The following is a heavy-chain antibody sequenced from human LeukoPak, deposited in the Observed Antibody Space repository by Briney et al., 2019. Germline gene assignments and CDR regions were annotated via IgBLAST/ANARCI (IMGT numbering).Heavy chain of an antibody. V-gene: IGHV1-46*01. D-gene: IGHD6-19*01. CDR1: GYTFTSYY. Sequence: ASVKVSCKASGYTFTSYYMHWVRQAPGQGLEWMGIINPSGGSTIYAQKFQGRVTMTEDTSTDTAYMELSSLRSEDTAVYYCATVLEQWLPLGYWGQGTLVTVSS. CDR3: ATVLEQWLPLGY. CDR2: INPSGGST. J-gene: IGHJ4*02.